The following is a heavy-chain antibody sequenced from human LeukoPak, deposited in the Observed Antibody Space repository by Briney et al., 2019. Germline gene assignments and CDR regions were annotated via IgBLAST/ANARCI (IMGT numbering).Heavy chain of an antibody. Sequence: ASVKVSCKVSGYTLTELSMHWVRQAPGKGLEWMGGFDPEDGETIYAQKFQGRVTMTEDTSTDTAYMELSSLRSEDTAVYYCATVPEYDILTGYYPYWGQGTLVTVSS. V-gene: IGHV1-24*01. CDR3: ATVPEYDILTGYYPY. J-gene: IGHJ4*02. CDR1: GYTLTELS. CDR2: FDPEDGET. D-gene: IGHD3-9*01.